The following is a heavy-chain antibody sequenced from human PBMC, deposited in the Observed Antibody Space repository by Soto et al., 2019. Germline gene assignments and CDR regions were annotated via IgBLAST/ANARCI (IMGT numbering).Heavy chain of an antibody. CDR1: GFSFSSYS. CDR2: ISSSSSYI. Sequence: GGAVRRSCAASGFSFSSYSMNLVRQAPGKGLEWVSSISSSSSYIYYADSVKGRFTISRDNAKNSLYLQMNSLRAEDTAVYYCARDTVDTAMVTYYYGMDVWVQVTTVTVSS. CDR3: ARDTVDTAMVTYYYGMDV. D-gene: IGHD5-18*01. J-gene: IGHJ6*02. V-gene: IGHV3-21*01.